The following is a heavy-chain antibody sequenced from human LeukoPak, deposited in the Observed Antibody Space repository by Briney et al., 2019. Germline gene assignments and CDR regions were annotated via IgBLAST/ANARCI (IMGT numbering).Heavy chain of an antibody. J-gene: IGHJ6*02. Sequence: PSETLSLTCTVSGGSIIGYYLSWIRQPPGKGLEWIGSIYYSGSTNYNPSLKSRVTISVETSKNRFSLKLSSVTAADTAVYYCARYANSPYYYYAMDVWGQGTTVTVSS. D-gene: IGHD4/OR15-4a*01. CDR2: IYYSGST. V-gene: IGHV4-59*12. CDR1: GGSIIGYY. CDR3: ARYANSPYYYYAMDV.